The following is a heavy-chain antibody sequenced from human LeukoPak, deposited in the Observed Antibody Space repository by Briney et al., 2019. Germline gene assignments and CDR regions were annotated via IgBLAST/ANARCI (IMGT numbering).Heavy chain of an antibody. V-gene: IGHV3-11*01. CDR2: STNGGSTI. CDR1: GFTFSDYN. CDR3: ARSIGLTGGGVDV. Sequence: GGSLRLSCAASGFTFSDYNMNWVRQAPGKGLEWVSYSTNGGSTIHHADSVKGRFTISRDNAKKTLYLQMNSLRAEDTAVYYCARSIGLTGGGVDVWGQGTTVTVSS. D-gene: IGHD3-9*01. J-gene: IGHJ6*02.